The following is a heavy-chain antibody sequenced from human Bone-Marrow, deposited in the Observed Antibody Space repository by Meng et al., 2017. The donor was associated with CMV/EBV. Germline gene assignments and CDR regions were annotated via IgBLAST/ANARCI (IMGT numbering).Heavy chain of an antibody. Sequence: SETLSLTCTVSGGSVSSGNYYWSWIRQSPGKGLECIGYVHYSGSTNYNPSLRSRATISVDTSKNQFSLKLSSVTAADTAVYYCARDDYKTSPSMDVWGQGTTVTVSS. CDR2: VHYSGST. CDR1: GGSVSSGNYY. J-gene: IGHJ6*02. D-gene: IGHD4-11*01. V-gene: IGHV4-61*01. CDR3: ARDDYKTSPSMDV.